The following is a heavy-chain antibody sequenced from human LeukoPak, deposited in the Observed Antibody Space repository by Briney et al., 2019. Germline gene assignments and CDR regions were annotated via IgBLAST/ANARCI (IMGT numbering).Heavy chain of an antibody. Sequence: GASVKVSCKASGYTFTSYDINWVRQATGQGLEWMGWMNPNSGNTGYAQKFQGRVTITRNTSISTAYMELSSLRSEDTAMYYCARAGEVAAAGLYYYYYMDVWGKGTTVTVSS. D-gene: IGHD6-13*01. J-gene: IGHJ6*03. CDR2: MNPNSGNT. CDR3: ARAGEVAAAGLYYYYYMDV. V-gene: IGHV1-8*03. CDR1: GYTFTSYD.